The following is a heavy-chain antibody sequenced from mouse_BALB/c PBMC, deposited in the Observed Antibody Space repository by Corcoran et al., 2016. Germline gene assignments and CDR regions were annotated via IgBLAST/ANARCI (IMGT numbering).Heavy chain of an antibody. V-gene: IGHV1S136*01. CDR3: ARYRGNYLWNFDG. Sequence: EVQLQQSEPELVKPGASVKMSCKASGYTFTSYVMHWVKQKPGQGLEWIGYINPYNDGTKYNEKFKGKATLTSDKSSSTAYMELSSLTSEDSAVYYCARYRGNYLWNFDGWGAGTTVTVSS. J-gene: IGHJ1*01. CDR2: INPYNDGT. D-gene: IGHD2-1*01. CDR1: GYTFTSYV.